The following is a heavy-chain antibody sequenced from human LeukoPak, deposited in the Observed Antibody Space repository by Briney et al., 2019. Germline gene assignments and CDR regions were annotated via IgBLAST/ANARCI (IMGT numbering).Heavy chain of an antibody. J-gene: IGHJ4*02. CDR1: GFTVSSNY. Sequence: GGSLRLSCAASGFTVSSNYMSWVRQAPGKGLEWVGRIKSKTDGGTTDYAAPVKGRFTISRDDSKNTLYLQMNSLKTEDTAVYYCTTDEVGATNRYWGQGTLVTVSS. V-gene: IGHV3-15*01. D-gene: IGHD1-26*01. CDR2: IKSKTDGGTT. CDR3: TTDEVGATNRY.